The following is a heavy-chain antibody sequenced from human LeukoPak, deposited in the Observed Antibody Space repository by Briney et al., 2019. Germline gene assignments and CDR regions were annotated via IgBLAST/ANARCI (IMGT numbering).Heavy chain of an antibody. J-gene: IGHJ4*02. CDR3: ARDLRPYSSSSGLDY. CDR1: GFTFSSYS. V-gene: IGHV3-21*01. Sequence: GGSLRLSCAASGFTFSSYSMNWVRQAPGKGLEWVSSISSSSSYIYYADSVKGRFTISRDNAKNSLYLQMNSLRAEDTAVYYCARDLRPYSSSSGLDYWGQGTLVTVSS. D-gene: IGHD6-6*01. CDR2: ISSSSSYI.